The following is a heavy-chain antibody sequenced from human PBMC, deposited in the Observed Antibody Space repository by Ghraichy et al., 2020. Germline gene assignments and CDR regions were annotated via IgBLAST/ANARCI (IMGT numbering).Heavy chain of an antibody. J-gene: IGHJ2*01. CDR3: ARAVSSIRYFDL. V-gene: IGHV3-33*01. Sequence: GESLNISCAASGFTFSSYGMHWVRQAPGKGLEWVAVIWYDGSNKYYADSVKGRFTISRDNSKNTLYLQMNSLRAEDTAVYYCARAVSSIRYFDLWGRGTLVTVSS. D-gene: IGHD2/OR15-2a*01. CDR2: IWYDGSNK. CDR1: GFTFSSYG.